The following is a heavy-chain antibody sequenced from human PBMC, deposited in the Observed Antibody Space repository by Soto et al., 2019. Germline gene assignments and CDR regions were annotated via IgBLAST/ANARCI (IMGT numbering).Heavy chain of an antibody. J-gene: IGHJ6*03. CDR1: GFTFTSSA. V-gene: IGHV1-58*02. Sequence: ASVKVSCKASGFTFTSSAMQWVRQARGQRLEWIGWIVVGSGNTNYAQKFQERVTITRDMSTSTAYMELSSLRSEDTAVYYCAAAYTKDFWSGYYTNYYYYYMDVWGKGTTVTVSS. CDR2: IVVGSGNT. D-gene: IGHD3-3*01. CDR3: AAAYTKDFWSGYYTNYYYYYMDV.